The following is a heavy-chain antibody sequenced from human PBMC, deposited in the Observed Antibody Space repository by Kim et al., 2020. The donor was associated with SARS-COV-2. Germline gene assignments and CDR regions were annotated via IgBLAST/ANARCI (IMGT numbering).Heavy chain of an antibody. V-gene: IGHV3-30*18. Sequence: GGSLRLSCAASGFTFSSYGMHWVRQAPGKGLEWVAVISYDGSNKYYADSVKGRFTISRDNSKNTLYLQMNSLRAEDTAVYYCAKGRSIVGATGRPLDYWGQGTLVTVSS. J-gene: IGHJ4*02. CDR2: ISYDGSNK. D-gene: IGHD1-26*01. CDR3: AKGRSIVGATGRPLDY. CDR1: GFTFSSYG.